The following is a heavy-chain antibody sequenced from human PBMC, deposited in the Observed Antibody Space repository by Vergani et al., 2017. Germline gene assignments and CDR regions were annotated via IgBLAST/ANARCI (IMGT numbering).Heavy chain of an antibody. Sequence: QLQLQESGPGLVKPSETLSLTCTVSGGSISSSSYYWGWIRQPPGKGLVWIGSIYYSGSTYYNPSLKSRVTISVDTSKNQFSLKLSSVTAADTAVYYCADLRGYSYVWGQGTLVTVSS. CDR2: IYYSGST. D-gene: IGHD5-18*01. CDR1: GGSISSSSYY. J-gene: IGHJ4*02. V-gene: IGHV4-39*01. CDR3: ADLRGYSYV.